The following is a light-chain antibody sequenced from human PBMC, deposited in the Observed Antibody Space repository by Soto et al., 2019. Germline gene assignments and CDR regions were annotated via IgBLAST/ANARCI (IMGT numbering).Light chain of an antibody. CDR3: SSYTISSTYV. J-gene: IGLJ1*01. Sequence: ALTQPPSVSGSPGQSVAISCTGTSSDVGSYNRVSWYQQPPGTAPKLMIYDVNNRPSGVPDRFSGSKSGNTASLTISGLQAEDEADYYCSSYTISSTYVFGTGTKVTVL. CDR2: DVN. V-gene: IGLV2-18*02. CDR1: SSDVGSYNR.